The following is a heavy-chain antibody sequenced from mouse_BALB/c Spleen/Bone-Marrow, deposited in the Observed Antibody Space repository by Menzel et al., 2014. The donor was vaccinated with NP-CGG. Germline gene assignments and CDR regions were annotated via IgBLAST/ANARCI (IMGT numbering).Heavy chain of an antibody. D-gene: IGHD3-1*01. CDR1: GFTSRSLG. Sequence: EGHLVESGGGLVQPGGSRNLSCALSGFTSRSLGLHWVRQAPEKGLEWVAYISSGSTAICYADTVKGRFTISRDNPKNTLLLQITSLRSENTAIYYCTRRGHSDDFDVWGAGTTVSVSS. CDR2: ISSGSTAI. J-gene: IGHJ1*01. V-gene: IGHV5-17*02. CDR3: TRRGHSDDFDV.